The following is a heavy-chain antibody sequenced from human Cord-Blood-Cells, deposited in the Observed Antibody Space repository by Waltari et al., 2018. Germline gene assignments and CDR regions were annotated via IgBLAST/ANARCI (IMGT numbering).Heavy chain of an antibody. D-gene: IGHD6-13*01. CDR2: IRYDGSNK. CDR1: GFTFCSYG. V-gene: IGHV3-30*02. J-gene: IGHJ4*02. Sequence: QVQLVASGGGVVQPGGSLRLSCAASGFTFCSYGMHWGRRAPGKGREWVAFIRYDGSNKYYADSVKGRFTISRDNSKNTLYLQMNSLRAEDTAVYYCARRPGYSSSWYYLDYWGQGTLVTVSS. CDR3: ARRPGYSSSWYYLDY.